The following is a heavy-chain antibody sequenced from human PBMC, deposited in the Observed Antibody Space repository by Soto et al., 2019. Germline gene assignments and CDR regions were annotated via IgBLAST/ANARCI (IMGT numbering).Heavy chain of an antibody. CDR1: GGTFSRYA. D-gene: IGHD3-10*01. Sequence: ASVKVSCKASGGTFSRYAISWVRQAPGQGLEWMGGIIPIFGTANYAQKFQGRVTITADESTSTAYMELSSLRSEDTAVYYCARAIAFYGSGSNRGPYYFDYWGQGTLVTVSS. V-gene: IGHV1-69*13. J-gene: IGHJ4*02. CDR2: IIPIFGTA. CDR3: ARAIAFYGSGSNRGPYYFDY.